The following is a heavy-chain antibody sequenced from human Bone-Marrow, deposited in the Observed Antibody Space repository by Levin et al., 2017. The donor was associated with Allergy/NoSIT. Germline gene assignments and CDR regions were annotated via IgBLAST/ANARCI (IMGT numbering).Heavy chain of an antibody. V-gene: IGHV2-5*01. CDR2: IYWNDDK. Sequence: SGPTLVKPTQTLTLTCTFSGFSLSTSGVGVGWIRQPPGKALEWLALIYWNDDKRYSPSLKSRLTITKDTSKNQVVLTMTNMDPVDTATYYCAHEAWENSYGSKGAFDIWGQGTMVTVSS. CDR3: AHEAWENSYGSKGAFDI. J-gene: IGHJ3*02. CDR1: GFSLSTSGVG. D-gene: IGHD5-18*01.